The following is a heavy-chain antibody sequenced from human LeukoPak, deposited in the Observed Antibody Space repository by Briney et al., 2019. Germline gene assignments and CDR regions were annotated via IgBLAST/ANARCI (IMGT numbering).Heavy chain of an antibody. J-gene: IGHJ4*02. CDR2: IYYSGST. CDR1: GDSINSLDL. D-gene: IGHD3-10*01. V-gene: IGHV4-39*01. Sequence: SGTLSLTCTVSGDSINSLDLWSWIRQPPGKGLEWIGSIYYSGSTYYNPSLKSRVTISVDTSKNQFSLKLNSVTATDTAVYYCARHYGPWGQGTLVTVSS. CDR3: ARHYGP.